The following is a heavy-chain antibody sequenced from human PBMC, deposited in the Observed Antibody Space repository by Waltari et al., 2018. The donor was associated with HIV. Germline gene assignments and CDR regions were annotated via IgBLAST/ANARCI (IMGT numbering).Heavy chain of an antibody. Sequence: QVQLVQSGAEMKEPGASVKVSCKASGYIFTRYDMNWVRQAPGQGPEWMGWVNPNRGNTGYAQNFQGRVTMTMNTPTSTAYMELSNLKSEDTAVYYCARSLACPDCYSEMDSWGQGTLITVSS. J-gene: IGHJ4*02. D-gene: IGHD2-21*02. V-gene: IGHV1-8*01. CDR3: ARSLACPDCYSEMDS. CDR2: VNPNRGNT. CDR1: GYIFTRYD.